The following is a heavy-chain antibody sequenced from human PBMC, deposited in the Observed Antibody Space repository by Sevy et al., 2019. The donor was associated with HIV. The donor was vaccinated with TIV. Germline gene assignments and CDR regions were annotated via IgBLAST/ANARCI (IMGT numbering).Heavy chain of an antibody. Sequence: GGSLRLSCAASGFTFSSYWMSWVRQAPGKGLEWVANIKQDGSEKYYVDSMKGRFTISRDNAKNSLYLQMNSLRAEDTAVYYCASTLRGYSYGYAFDIWGQGTMVTVSS. D-gene: IGHD5-18*01. CDR3: ASTLRGYSYGYAFDI. J-gene: IGHJ3*02. V-gene: IGHV3-7*01. CDR2: IKQDGSEK. CDR1: GFTFSSYW.